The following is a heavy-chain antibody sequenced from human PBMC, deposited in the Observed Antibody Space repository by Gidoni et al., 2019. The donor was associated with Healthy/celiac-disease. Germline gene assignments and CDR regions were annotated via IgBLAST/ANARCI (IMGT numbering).Heavy chain of an antibody. CDR2: IWYDGSNK. Sequence: QVQLVESGGGVVQPGRSLRLSCSASGFTFSSYGMHWVRQAPGKGLEWVAVIWYDGSNKYYADSVKGRFTISRDNSKNTLYLQMNSLRAEDTAVYYCARASGYSYGSYFDYWGQGTLVTVSS. D-gene: IGHD5-18*01. CDR1: GFTFSSYG. J-gene: IGHJ4*02. V-gene: IGHV3-33*01. CDR3: ARASGYSYGSYFDY.